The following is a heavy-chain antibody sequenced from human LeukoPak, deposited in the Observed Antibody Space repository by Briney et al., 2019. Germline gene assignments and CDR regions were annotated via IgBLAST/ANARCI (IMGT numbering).Heavy chain of an antibody. CDR3: AKDNYGSSVY. CDR1: GFTFSSYG. Sequence: GGSLRLSCAASGFTFSSYGMSWVRQAPGKGLEWVSAISGSGGSTYYADSVKGRFTISRDNSKNTLYLQVNSLRAEDTAVYYCAKDNYGSSVYWGQGTLVTVSS. D-gene: IGHD3-10*01. V-gene: IGHV3-23*01. CDR2: ISGSGGST. J-gene: IGHJ4*02.